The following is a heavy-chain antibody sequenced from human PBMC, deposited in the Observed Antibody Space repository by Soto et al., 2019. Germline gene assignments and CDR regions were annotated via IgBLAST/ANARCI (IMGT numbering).Heavy chain of an antibody. CDR2: IYYSGGS. D-gene: IGHD3-22*01. Sequence: SETLSLTCTVSGDSISTDYYWSWIRRHPGKGLEGIGRIYYSGGSFYSTSLKSRLALSVDKSKNKFSLRLSSVTAADTAVYYCARDTAAKYSDSHSYYPHFYPCGRGTRVTVSS. CDR3: ARDTAAKYSDSHSYYPHFYP. J-gene: IGHJ5*02. CDR1: GDSISTDYY. V-gene: IGHV4-30-4*01.